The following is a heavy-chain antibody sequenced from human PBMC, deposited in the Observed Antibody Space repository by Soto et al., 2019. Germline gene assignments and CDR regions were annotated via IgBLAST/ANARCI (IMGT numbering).Heavy chain of an antibody. J-gene: IGHJ5*02. Sequence: EVQLVQSGAEVKKPGESLKISCKGSGYIFTNYWIGWVRQMPGNGLEWMGIIWPGDSETRYSPSFEGQVTISVDKSINTAYLQWSSLKASDTAMYYCARHGSIGARQNWFDPWGQGTLVTVSS. CDR2: IWPGDSET. D-gene: IGHD6-6*01. V-gene: IGHV5-51*01. CDR3: ARHGSIGARQNWFDP. CDR1: GYIFTNYW.